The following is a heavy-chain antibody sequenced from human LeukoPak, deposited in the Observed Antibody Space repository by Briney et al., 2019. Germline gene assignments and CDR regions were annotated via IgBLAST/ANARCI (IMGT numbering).Heavy chain of an antibody. CDR1: GGSISSYY. CDR2: IYYSGST. CDR3: ARRGHYYDSSGYYSDAFDI. D-gene: IGHD3-22*01. J-gene: IGHJ3*02. V-gene: IGHV4-59*08. Sequence: SETLSLTCTVSGGSISSYYWSWIRQPPGKGLEWIGYIYYSGSTNYNPSLKSRVTISVDTSKNQFSLKLSSVTAADTAVYYCARRGHYYDSSGYYSDAFDIWGQGTMVTVSS.